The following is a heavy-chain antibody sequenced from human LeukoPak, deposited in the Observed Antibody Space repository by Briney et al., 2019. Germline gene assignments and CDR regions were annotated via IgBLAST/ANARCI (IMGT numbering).Heavy chain of an antibody. J-gene: IGHJ4*02. CDR1: GYSISSGYY. D-gene: IGHD3-10*01. CDR3: ARQRGLLWFGGKYYFDY. CDR2: IYHSGST. V-gene: IGHV4-38-2*02. Sequence: SETLSLTCTVSGYSISSGYYWGWIRQPPGKGLEWIGSIYHSGSTYYNPSLKSRVTISVDTSKNQFSLKLSSVTAADTAVYYCARQRGLLWFGGKYYFDYWGQGTLVTVSS.